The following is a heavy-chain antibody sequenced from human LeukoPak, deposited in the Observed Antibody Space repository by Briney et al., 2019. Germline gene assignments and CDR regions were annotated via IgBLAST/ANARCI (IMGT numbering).Heavy chain of an antibody. D-gene: IGHD5-12*01. J-gene: IGHJ4*02. CDR3: AKEGYGAEENYFDY. V-gene: IGHV3-43*01. Sequence: GGSLRLPCAASGFTFDDYTMHWVRQAPGKGLEWVSLISWDGGSTYYADSVKGRFTISRDNSKNSLYLQMNSLRTEDTALYYCAKEGYGAEENYFDYWGQGTLVTVSS. CDR2: ISWDGGST. CDR1: GFTFDDYT.